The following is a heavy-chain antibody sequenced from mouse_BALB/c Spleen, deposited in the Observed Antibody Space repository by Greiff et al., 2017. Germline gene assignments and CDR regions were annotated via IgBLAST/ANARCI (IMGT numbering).Heavy chain of an antibody. V-gene: IGHV5-4*02. D-gene: IGHD2-14*01. Sequence: EVKVVESGGGLVKPGGSLKLSCAASGFTFSDYYMYWVRQTPEKRLEWVATISDGGSYTYYPDSVKGRFTISRDNAKNNLYLQMSSLRSEDTAMYYCARGARYDDAMDYWGQGTSVTVSS. CDR3: ARGARYDDAMDY. CDR1: GFTFSDYY. CDR2: ISDGGSYT. J-gene: IGHJ4*01.